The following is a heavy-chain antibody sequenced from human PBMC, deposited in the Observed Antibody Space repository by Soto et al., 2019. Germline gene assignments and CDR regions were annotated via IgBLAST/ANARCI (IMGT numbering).Heavy chain of an antibody. Sequence: SETLSLTCAVYGGSFSGYYWSWIRQPPGKGLEWIGEINHSGSTNYNPSLKSRVTISVDTSKNQFSLKLSSVTAADTAVYYCARRRWLVGNWFDPWGQGTLVTVSS. CDR3: ARRRWLVGNWFDP. V-gene: IGHV4-34*01. J-gene: IGHJ5*02. CDR1: GGSFSGYY. D-gene: IGHD6-19*01. CDR2: INHSGST.